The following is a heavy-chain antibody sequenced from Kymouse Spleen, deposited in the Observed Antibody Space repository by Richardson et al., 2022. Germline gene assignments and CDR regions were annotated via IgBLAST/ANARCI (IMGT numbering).Heavy chain of an antibody. V-gene: IGHV4-4*02. J-gene: IGHJ6*02. Sequence: QVQLQESGPGLVKPSGTLSLTCAVSGGSISSSNWWSWVRQPPGKGLEWIGEIYHSGSTNYNPSLKSRVTISVDKSKNQFSLKLSSVTAADTAVYYCAREDRGSYDYYYYGMDVWGQGTTVTVSS. CDR2: IYHSGST. D-gene: IGHD1-26*01. CDR3: AREDRGSYDYYYYGMDV. CDR1: GGSISSSNW.